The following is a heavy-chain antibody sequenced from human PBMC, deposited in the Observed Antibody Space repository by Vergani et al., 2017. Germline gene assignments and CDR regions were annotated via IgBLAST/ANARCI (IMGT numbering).Heavy chain of an antibody. D-gene: IGHD3-16*01. J-gene: IGHJ4*02. V-gene: IGHV3-30*02. CDR1: GFTLSNYD. CDR2: IQFAGSNQ. CDR3: AKHFRGWGIDY. Sequence: QVQLVESGGGVVQRGGSLRLSCATSGFTLSNYDIQWIRQGPGKGLEFGAFIQFAGSNQYYADTVKGRFTLSRDFSKNTLYLQINNLRTDDTATYYCAKHFRGWGIDYWGQGTQVIVSS.